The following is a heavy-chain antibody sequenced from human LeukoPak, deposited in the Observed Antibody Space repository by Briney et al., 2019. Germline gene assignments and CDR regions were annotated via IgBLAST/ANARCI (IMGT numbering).Heavy chain of an antibody. V-gene: IGHV5-51*01. CDR1: GYHFISFP. CDR3: ARPSAAGTMTVSFDI. CDR2: FYPGDSDS. D-gene: IGHD6-13*01. Sequence: GGSLEISCQGSGYHFISFPSGGGGPLPGKGLGGIGIFYPGDSDSRYSPSFQGQVTISADKAISTAYLQWSSLEASDTAMYYCARPSAAGTMTVSFDIWGQGTMVTVSS. J-gene: IGHJ3*02.